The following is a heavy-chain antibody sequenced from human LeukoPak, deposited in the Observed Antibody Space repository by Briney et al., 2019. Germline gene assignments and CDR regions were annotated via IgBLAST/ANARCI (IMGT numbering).Heavy chain of an antibody. CDR2: ISYDGSTK. CDR3: GGGIAAAQRHWFDP. V-gene: IGHV3-30*03. CDR1: GFTFDDYG. D-gene: IGHD6-13*01. J-gene: IGHJ5*02. Sequence: GGSLRLSCAASGFTFDDYGMSWVRQAPGKGLEWVAVISYDGSTKYYADSVKGRFTISRDNSKNTLYLQMNSLRAEDTAVYYCGGGIAAAQRHWFDPWGQGTLVTVSS.